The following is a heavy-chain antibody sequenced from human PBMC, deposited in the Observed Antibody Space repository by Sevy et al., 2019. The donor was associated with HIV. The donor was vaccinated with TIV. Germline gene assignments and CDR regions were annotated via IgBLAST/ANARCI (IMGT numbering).Heavy chain of an antibody. V-gene: IGHV3-11*06. J-gene: IGHJ4*02. D-gene: IGHD4-17*01. Sequence: GGSLRLSCEAPGFTFSDYYMSWIRQAPGKGLEWISYISSGSTYTNYADSVKGRFTISRDNAKNSLYLQMNSLRAEDTAVYLCARDRRNYGGQYFDYWGQGTLVTVSS. CDR3: ARDRRNYGGQYFDY. CDR1: GFTFSDYY. CDR2: ISSGSTYT.